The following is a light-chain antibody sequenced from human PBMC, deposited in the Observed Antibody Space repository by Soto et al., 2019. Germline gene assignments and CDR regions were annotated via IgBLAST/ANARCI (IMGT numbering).Light chain of an antibody. CDR3: QQSYSTPQIT. CDR2: AAS. CDR1: QSISSY. J-gene: IGKJ5*01. V-gene: IGKV1-39*01. Sequence: DIQMTQSPSSLSASVGDRVTITCRASQSISSYLNWYQQKPGKAPKLLIYAASSLQSGVTSRFSGSGSGTDFTLTISSLQPEDFAIYYCQQSYSTPQITFGQGTRLEIK.